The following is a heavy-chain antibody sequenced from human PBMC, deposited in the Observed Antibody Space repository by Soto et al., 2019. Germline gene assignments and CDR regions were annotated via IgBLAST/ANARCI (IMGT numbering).Heavy chain of an antibody. CDR1: GFTFKTYG. J-gene: IGHJ6*02. CDR3: AKRGDYGDDIYYGMDV. Sequence: QVQLVESGGGVVQPGGSLGLSCAASGFTFKTYGMHWVRQAPGKGPEWVAVTAFDGSNKYYADSVKGRFSISRDNSNNSLYPDMDSLRVEATAVYYCAKRGDYGDDIYYGMDVWGQGATVTVSS. D-gene: IGHD4-17*01. CDR2: TAFDGSNK. V-gene: IGHV3-30*18.